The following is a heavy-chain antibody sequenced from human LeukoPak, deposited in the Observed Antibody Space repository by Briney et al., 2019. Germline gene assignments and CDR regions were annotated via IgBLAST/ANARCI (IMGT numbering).Heavy chain of an antibody. Sequence: PSETLSLTCTVSGGSISSSSYYWGWIRQPPGKGLEWIGSIYYSGSTYYNPSLKSRVAISVDTSKNKFSLKLSSVTAADTAVYYCARREVGANFDYWGQGTLVTVSS. CDR1: GGSISSSSYY. V-gene: IGHV4-39*01. CDR2: IYYSGST. D-gene: IGHD1-26*01. J-gene: IGHJ4*02. CDR3: ARREVGANFDY.